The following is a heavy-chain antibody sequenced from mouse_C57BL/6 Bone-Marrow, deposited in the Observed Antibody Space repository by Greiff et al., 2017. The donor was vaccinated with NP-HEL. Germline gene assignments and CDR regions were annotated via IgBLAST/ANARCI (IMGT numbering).Heavy chain of an antibody. Sequence: EVHLVESEGGLVQPGSSMKLSCTASGFTFSDYYMAWVRQVPEKGLEWVANINYDGSSTYYLDSLKSRFIISRDNAKNILYLQMSSLKSEDTATYYCAREGGLRRRTYAMDYCGQGTSVTVSS. CDR1: GFTFSDYY. CDR2: INYDGSST. J-gene: IGHJ4*01. V-gene: IGHV5-16*01. CDR3: AREGGLRRRTYAMDY. D-gene: IGHD2-4*01.